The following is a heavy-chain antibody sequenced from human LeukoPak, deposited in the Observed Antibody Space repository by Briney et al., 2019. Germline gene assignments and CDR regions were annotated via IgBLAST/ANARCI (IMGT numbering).Heavy chain of an antibody. CDR3: ARRVAAADSYYYYGMDV. J-gene: IGHJ6*02. V-gene: IGHV4-59*08. D-gene: IGHD6-13*01. CDR1: GGSISSYY. Sequence: SETLSLTCTVPGGSISSYYWSWIRQPPGKGLEWIGYIYYSGITNYNPSLKSRVTISVDTSKNQFSLKLSSVTAADTAVYYCARRVAAADSYYYYGMDVWGQGTTVTVSS. CDR2: IYYSGIT.